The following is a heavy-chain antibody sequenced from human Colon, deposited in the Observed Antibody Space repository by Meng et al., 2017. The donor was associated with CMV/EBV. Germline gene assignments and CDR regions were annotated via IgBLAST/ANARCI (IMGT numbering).Heavy chain of an antibody. CDR3: ARDYSCSSDNCYQGIDP. J-gene: IGHJ5*02. Sequence: SETLSLTCTVSGGSVSSGSYYWSWLRQSPGKGLEWIGYIYYSGRTTNYNASLKGRVTISLDMSKNQFSLKLSSVTAVDTAVYYCARDYSCSSDNCYQGIDPWGQGALVTVSS. V-gene: IGHV4-61*01. CDR2: IYYSGRTT. D-gene: IGHD2-21*01. CDR1: GGSVSSGSYY.